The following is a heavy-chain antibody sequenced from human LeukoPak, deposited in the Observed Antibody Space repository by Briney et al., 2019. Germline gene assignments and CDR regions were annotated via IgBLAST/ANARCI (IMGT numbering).Heavy chain of an antibody. CDR1: GASISSGTYS. CDR2: IYRTGST. J-gene: IGHJ5*02. CDR3: ARGDGSGSGRWFDP. Sequence: SQTLSLTCTVSGASISSGTYSWSWIRQPPGEGLEWIGYIYRTGSTYYDPSLKSRVTISVDRSKNQFSLNLNSVTAADTALYYCARGDGSGSGRWFDPWGQGTLITVSS. V-gene: IGHV4-30-2*01. D-gene: IGHD3-10*01.